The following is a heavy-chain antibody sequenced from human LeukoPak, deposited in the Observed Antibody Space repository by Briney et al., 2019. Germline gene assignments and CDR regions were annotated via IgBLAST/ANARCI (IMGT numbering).Heavy chain of an antibody. CDR2: INTNTGNP. Sequence: ASVKVSCKASGYTFTTYAINWVRQAPGQGLEWMGWINTNTGNPTYAQGFTGRFVFSLDTSVSTAYLQISSLKAEDTAVYYCARSLSNWNYGGVDPWGQGTLVTVSS. J-gene: IGHJ5*02. D-gene: IGHD1-7*01. V-gene: IGHV7-4-1*02. CDR3: ARSLSNWNYGGVDP. CDR1: GYTFTTYA.